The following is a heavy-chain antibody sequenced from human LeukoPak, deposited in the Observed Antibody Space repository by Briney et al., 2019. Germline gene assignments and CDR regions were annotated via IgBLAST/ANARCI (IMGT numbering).Heavy chain of an antibody. J-gene: IGHJ4*02. Sequence: SGTLSLTCAVSGGSISSSYWWSWIRQPPGKGLEWIGEIYHSGSTNYNPSLKSRVTISVDTSKNQFSLKLSSVTAADTAVYYCARVRWFRDLGCFDYWGQGTLVTVSS. V-gene: IGHV4-4*02. CDR1: GGSISSSYW. CDR3: ARVRWFRDLGCFDY. CDR2: IYHSGST. D-gene: IGHD3-10*01.